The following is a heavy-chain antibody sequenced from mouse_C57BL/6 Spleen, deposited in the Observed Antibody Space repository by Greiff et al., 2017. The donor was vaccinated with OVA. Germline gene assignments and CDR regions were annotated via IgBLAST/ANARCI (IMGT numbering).Heavy chain of an antibody. CDR1: GFTFSDYY. J-gene: IGHJ3*01. CDR3: ASPSNSFAY. V-gene: IGHV5-12*01. D-gene: IGHD2-5*01. CDR2: ISNGGGST. Sequence: EVMLVESGGGLVQPGGSLKLSCAASGFTFSDYYMYWVRQTPEKRLEWVAYISNGGGSTYYPDTVKGRFTISRDNAKNTLYLQMSRLKSEDTAMYYCASPSNSFAYWGQGTLVTVSA.